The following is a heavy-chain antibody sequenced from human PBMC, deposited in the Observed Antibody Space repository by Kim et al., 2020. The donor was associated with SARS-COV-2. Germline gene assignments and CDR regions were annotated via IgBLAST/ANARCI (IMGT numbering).Heavy chain of an antibody. V-gene: IGHV3-9*01. D-gene: IGHD3-9*01. CDR3: AKDIMGDILTGYYSL. J-gene: IGHJ4*02. Sequence: DSVKGRFTISRDNAKNSLYLQMNSLRAEDTALYYCAKDIMGDILTGYYSLWGQGTLVTVSS.